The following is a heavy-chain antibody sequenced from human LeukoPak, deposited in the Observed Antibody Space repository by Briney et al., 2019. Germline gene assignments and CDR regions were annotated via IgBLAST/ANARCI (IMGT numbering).Heavy chain of an antibody. CDR3: ARTTEGGYTYDYFYYYYMDV. J-gene: IGHJ6*03. D-gene: IGHD5-18*01. Sequence: SETLSLTCIVSGGSISSYYWSWIRQPPGKGLEWIGYIYYSGSTNYNPSLKSRVTISLDTSKNQFSLKLSSVTAADTVVYYCARTTEGGYTYDYFYYYYMDVWGKGTTVTISS. CDR2: IYYSGST. V-gene: IGHV4-59*01. CDR1: GGSISSYY.